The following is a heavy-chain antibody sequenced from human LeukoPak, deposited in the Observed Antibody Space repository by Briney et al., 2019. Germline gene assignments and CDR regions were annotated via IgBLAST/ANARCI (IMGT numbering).Heavy chain of an antibody. D-gene: IGHD1-26*01. CDR3: ARLRWQLVGPYFDY. CDR2: IYSSGNT. Sequence: SETLSLTCSFSGGSISTYYWSWIRQSPGKGLEWIGHIYSSGNTDHNSSLKSRVTISVDTSKSQFSLRLSSVTATDTAVYYCARLRWQLVGPYFDYWGQGILVTVSS. CDR1: GGSISTYY. J-gene: IGHJ4*02. V-gene: IGHV4-59*01.